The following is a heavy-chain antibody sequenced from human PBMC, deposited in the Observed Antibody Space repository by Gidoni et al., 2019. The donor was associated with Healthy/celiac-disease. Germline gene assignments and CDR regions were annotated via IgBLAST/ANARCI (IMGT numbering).Heavy chain of an antibody. CDR3: ARDRIRGLGC. J-gene: IGHJ4*02. Sequence: QLQLVESVLCVFQPGRSLIHSCEADGLTFSSYAMHCVRQAPGQGLDGVAVIAYDGSNKYYADSVKGRFTISSDNSMNTLYLQMNILRAEDTAVYFCARDRIRGLGCWGQGTLVTVSS. CDR2: IAYDGSNK. CDR1: GLTFSSYA. V-gene: IGHV3-30-3*01.